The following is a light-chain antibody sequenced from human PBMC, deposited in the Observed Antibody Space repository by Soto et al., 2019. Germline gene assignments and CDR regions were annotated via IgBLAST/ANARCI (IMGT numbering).Light chain of an antibody. CDR1: QNINSW. Sequence: DIQMTQSHSTLSASVGDRVTITCRASQNINSWLAWYQQKPGKAPKLLIHKASSLESGVPSGISGSGSGTEFSLTISSLQVDDSATYYCQQYDAYPLTFGGGTKVEIQ. CDR3: QQYDAYPLT. J-gene: IGKJ4*01. V-gene: IGKV1-5*03. CDR2: KAS.